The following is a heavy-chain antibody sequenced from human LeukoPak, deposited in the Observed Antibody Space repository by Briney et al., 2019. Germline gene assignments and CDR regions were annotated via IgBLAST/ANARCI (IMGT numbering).Heavy chain of an antibody. Sequence: PGRSLRLSCAASGFTFNSFAMHWVRQAPGKGLEWVAIVSYDGSNQYYSDSVKGRFTISRDNSKNTLYLQMNSLRAEDTAVYDCSKDLNDDHYSRFDPWGQGTLVTVSS. J-gene: IGHJ5*02. CDR2: VSYDGSNQ. V-gene: IGHV3-30*18. D-gene: IGHD5-18*01. CDR1: GFTFNSFA. CDR3: SKDLNDDHYSRFDP.